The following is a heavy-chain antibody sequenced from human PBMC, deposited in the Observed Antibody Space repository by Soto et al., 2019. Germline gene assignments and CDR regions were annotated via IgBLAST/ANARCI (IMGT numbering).Heavy chain of an antibody. D-gene: IGHD1-26*01. CDR2: ISAYNGNT. CDR3: ARDDRYSGSHSFDP. CDR1: GYTFTSYG. Sequence: GASVKVSCKASGYTFTSYGISWVRQAPGQGLEWMGWISAYNGNTNYAQKLQGRVTMTTDTSTSTAYMELRSLRSDDTAVYYCARDDRYSGSHSFDPWGQGTLVTVSS. J-gene: IGHJ5*02. V-gene: IGHV1-18*01.